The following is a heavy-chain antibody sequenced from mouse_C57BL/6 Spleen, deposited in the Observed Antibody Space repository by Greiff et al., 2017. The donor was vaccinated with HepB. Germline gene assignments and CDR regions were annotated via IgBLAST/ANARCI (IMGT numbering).Heavy chain of an antibody. Sequence: DVKLVESGGGLVKPGGSLKLSCAASGFTFSSYAMSWVRQTPEKRLEWVATISDGGSYTYYPDNVKGRFTISRDNAKNNLYLQMSHLKAEDTAMYYCARELGQAWFAYWGQGTLVTVSA. CDR2: ISDGGSYT. CDR3: ARELGQAWFAY. CDR1: GFTFSSYA. J-gene: IGHJ3*01. V-gene: IGHV5-4*01. D-gene: IGHD4-1*01.